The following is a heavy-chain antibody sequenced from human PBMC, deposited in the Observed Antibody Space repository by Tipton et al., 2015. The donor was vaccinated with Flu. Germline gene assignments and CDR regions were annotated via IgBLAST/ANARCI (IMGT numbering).Heavy chain of an antibody. CDR2: ISSSGSTI. CDR3: ACNTGYSYGRAFDI. D-gene: IGHD5-18*01. CDR1: GFTFSNYA. Sequence: SLRLSCEASGFTFSNYAKSWVRQAPGKGLEWVSYISSSGSTIYYAGSVKGRFTISRDNAKNSLYLQMNSLRAEDTAVYYCACNTGYSYGRAFDIWGQGTMVTVSS. V-gene: IGHV3-48*03. J-gene: IGHJ3*02.